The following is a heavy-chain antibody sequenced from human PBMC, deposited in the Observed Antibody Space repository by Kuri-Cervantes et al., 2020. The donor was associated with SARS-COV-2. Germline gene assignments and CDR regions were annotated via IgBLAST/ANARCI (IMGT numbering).Heavy chain of an antibody. CDR3: AKSSGTADGGFDP. Sequence: GESLKISCAASGFTFSSYGMHWVRQAPGKGLEWVAVISYDGSNKYYADSVKGRFTISRVNSKNTLYLQVNSLRAEDTAVYYCAKSSGTADGGFDPWGQGTLVTSPQ. D-gene: IGHD6-19*01. J-gene: IGHJ5*02. CDR2: ISYDGSNK. V-gene: IGHV3-30*18. CDR1: GFTFSSYG.